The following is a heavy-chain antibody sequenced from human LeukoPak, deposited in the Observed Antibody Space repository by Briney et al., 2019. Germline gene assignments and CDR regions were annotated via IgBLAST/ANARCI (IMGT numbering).Heavy chain of an antibody. D-gene: IGHD3-22*01. CDR1: GVSFSTYY. Sequence: SETLSLTCTVSGVSFSTYYWTWIRQPAGKGLEWIGYIYHSGSTYYNPSLKSRVTISVDRSKNQFSLKLSSVTAADTAVYYCARERRYYDSSGYYYEAFDIWGQGTMVTVSS. V-gene: IGHV4-59*12. CDR2: IYHSGST. CDR3: ARERRYYDSSGYYYEAFDI. J-gene: IGHJ3*02.